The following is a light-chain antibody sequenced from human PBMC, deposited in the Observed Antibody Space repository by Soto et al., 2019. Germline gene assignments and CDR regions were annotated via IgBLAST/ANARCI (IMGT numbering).Light chain of an antibody. J-gene: IGKJ1*01. CDR3: QQYNNWPRT. CDR1: QSVSSN. Sequence: VMTQSPATLSVSPRERATLSCRASQSVSSNLAWYQQKPGQAPRLLIYDASTRATGISARFRASGSGTDFTLTISSLQSEDVAIYYCQQYNNWPRTFGQGTKVDIK. CDR2: DAS. V-gene: IGKV3-15*01.